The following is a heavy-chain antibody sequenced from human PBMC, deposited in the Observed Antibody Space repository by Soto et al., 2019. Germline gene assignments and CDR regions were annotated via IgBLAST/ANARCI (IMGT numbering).Heavy chain of an antibody. Sequence: SFTCAVSSGSISSSNWCSWVRQPPGKGLEWIGEIYHSGSTNYNPSLKSRVTISVDKSKNQFSLKLSSVTAADTAVYYCARASDEYCSGGSCYGPYAFDIWGQGTMVTVSS. CDR3: ARASDEYCSGGSCYGPYAFDI. J-gene: IGHJ3*02. D-gene: IGHD2-15*01. CDR2: IYHSGST. V-gene: IGHV4-4*02. CDR1: SGSISSSNW.